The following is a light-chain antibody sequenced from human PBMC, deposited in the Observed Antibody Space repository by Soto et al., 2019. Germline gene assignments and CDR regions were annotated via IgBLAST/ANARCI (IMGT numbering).Light chain of an antibody. V-gene: IGKV1-9*01. Sequence: DIQLTQSPSFLSASVGDRVTITCRASQGIRSYLAWYQQKPGRAPKLLMYIASTLQTGVPSRFSGSGSGTEFTLTITSLQPEDFATYYCQQANSFPLTFGQGTRLEIK. CDR2: IAS. CDR1: QGIRSY. CDR3: QQANSFPLT. J-gene: IGKJ5*01.